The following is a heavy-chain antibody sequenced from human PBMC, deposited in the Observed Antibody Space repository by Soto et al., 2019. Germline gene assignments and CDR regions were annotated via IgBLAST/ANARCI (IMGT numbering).Heavy chain of an antibody. V-gene: IGHV4-39*01. CDR3: AKSRADPNWFDP. J-gene: IGHJ5*02. CDR1: GGSLRSSSSS. Sequence: QLQLQESGPGLVKPSETLSLTCTVAGGSLRSSSSSWGWIRQPPGKGLERIGSISYSGSTYYTPSLKSRVTISVDTSKNQVSLKLSSVTAADTAVYYCAKSRADPNWFDPWGQGTLVTVPS. D-gene: IGHD6-25*01. CDR2: ISYSGST.